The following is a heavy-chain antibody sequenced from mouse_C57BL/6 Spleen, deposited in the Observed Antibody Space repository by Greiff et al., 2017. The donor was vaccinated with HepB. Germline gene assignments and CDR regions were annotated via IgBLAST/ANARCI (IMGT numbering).Heavy chain of an antibody. Sequence: QVQLQQPGAELVMPGASVKLSCKASGYTFTSYWMHWVKQRPGQGLEWIGEIDPSDSYTNYNQKFKGKSTLTVDKSSSTAYMQLSSLTSEDSAVYYCTYYFYAMDCWGQGTSVTVSS. CDR1: GYTFTSYW. D-gene: IGHD1-1*01. J-gene: IGHJ4*01. CDR3: TYYFYAMDC. V-gene: IGHV1-69*01. CDR2: IDPSDSYT.